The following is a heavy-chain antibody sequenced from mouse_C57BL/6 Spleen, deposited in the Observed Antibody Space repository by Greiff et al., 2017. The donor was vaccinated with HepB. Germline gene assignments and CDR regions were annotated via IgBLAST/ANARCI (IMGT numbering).Heavy chain of an antibody. V-gene: IGHV1-82*01. CDR2: IYPGDGDT. CDR1: GYAFSSSW. Sequence: VKLMESGPELVKPGASVKISCKASGYAFSSSWMNWVKQRPGKGLEWIGRIYPGDGDTNYNGKFKGKATLTADKSSSTAYMQLSSLTSEDSAVYFCAREGYGSRSYWYFDVWGTGTTVTVSS. D-gene: IGHD1-1*01. CDR3: AREGYGSRSYWYFDV. J-gene: IGHJ1*03.